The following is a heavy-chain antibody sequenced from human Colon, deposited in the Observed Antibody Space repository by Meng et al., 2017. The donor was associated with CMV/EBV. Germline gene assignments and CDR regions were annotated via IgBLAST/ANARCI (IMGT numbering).Heavy chain of an antibody. CDR3: AKDRDCTSNSCPNYDMDV. V-gene: IGHV3-9*01. Sequence: SLKISCTTSGFNFDDYAMHRVRQVPGKGLEWLAGISWNSATMAYADSVRGRFTISRDNAKNSVYLQMNSLRVEDTALYFCAKDRDCTSNSCPNYDMDVWGQGTTVTVSS. J-gene: IGHJ6*02. CDR1: GFNFDDYA. D-gene: IGHD2-2*01. CDR2: ISWNSATM.